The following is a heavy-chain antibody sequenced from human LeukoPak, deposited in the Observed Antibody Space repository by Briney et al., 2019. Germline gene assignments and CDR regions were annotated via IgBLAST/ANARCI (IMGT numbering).Heavy chain of an antibody. J-gene: IGHJ6*03. CDR1: GGSFSGYY. D-gene: IGHD2/OR15-2a*01. CDR3: AASRGFFYYYYMDV. Sequence: SETLSLTCAVYGGSFSGYYWSWIRQPPGKGLEWIGEINHSGSTKYNPSLESRLTISLDASRNQFSLNLSSVTAADTAVYYCAASRGFFYYYYMDVWGKETTVTISS. CDR2: INHSGST. V-gene: IGHV4-34*01.